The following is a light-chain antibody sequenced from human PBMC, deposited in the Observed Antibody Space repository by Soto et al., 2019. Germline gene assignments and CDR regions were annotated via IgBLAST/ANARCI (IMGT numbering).Light chain of an antibody. CDR3: QNYQNSGSVPRT. Sequence: TIGRSTKKGISNYITWYQQKPGKVPNLLIYAASALQSGDPSRFSGSGSRTDFTDSNISLRSQHAATYDRQNYQNSGSVPRTFGQGTRLEIK. CDR2: AAS. CDR1: KGISNY. J-gene: IGKJ5*01. V-gene: IGKV1-27*01.